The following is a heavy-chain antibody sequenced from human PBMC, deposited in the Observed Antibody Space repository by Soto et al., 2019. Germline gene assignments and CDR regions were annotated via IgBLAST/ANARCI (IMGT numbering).Heavy chain of an antibody. CDR2: ISSTSNIA. CDR1: GSTFTDYS. CDR3: ASCYGDYEFPCEY. Sequence: GGSLRLSCEGSGSTFTDYSMLWVRQAPGKGLEWVSYISSTSNIAFYVDSVEGRFTTSRDNAKNSLYLQMNSLRDEDTAVYYCASCYGDYEFPCEYWGQGTLVTVSS. J-gene: IGHJ4*02. V-gene: IGHV3-21*05. D-gene: IGHD4-17*01.